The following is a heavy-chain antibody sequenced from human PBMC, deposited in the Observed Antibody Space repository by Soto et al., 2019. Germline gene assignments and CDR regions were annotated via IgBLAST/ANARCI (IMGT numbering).Heavy chain of an antibody. J-gene: IGHJ4*02. CDR2: ISINSNYR. V-gene: IGHV3-11*06. D-gene: IGHD2-21*01. Sequence: QIHLVESGGGLVKPGGSLRLSCAASGFSLSDFYLSWLRQAPGKGLEWVSYISINSNYREYADSVKGRHTISRDNAKNSLYLKMKSLRGEDTAVYYCVRGGGGGQFDYWGQGTLVSVSS. CDR3: VRGGGGGQFDY. CDR1: GFSLSDFY.